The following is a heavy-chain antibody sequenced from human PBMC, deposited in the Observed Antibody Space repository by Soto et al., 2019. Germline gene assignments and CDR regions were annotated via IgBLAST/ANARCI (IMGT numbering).Heavy chain of an antibody. CDR3: ARSGIHYGDYGYYFYYMDV. D-gene: IGHD4-17*01. CDR1: GYTFTKYA. J-gene: IGHJ6*03. Sequence: QVQPVQSGAEVKKPGASVKLSCKASGYTFTKYAMHWVRQAPGQRLEWMGWIDGGNGNTKYSQKFQGRATITRDTAASTAYMELSNLRSEDTAVYYCARSGIHYGDYGYYFYYMDVWGKGTTVTVSS. V-gene: IGHV1-3*01. CDR2: IDGGNGNT.